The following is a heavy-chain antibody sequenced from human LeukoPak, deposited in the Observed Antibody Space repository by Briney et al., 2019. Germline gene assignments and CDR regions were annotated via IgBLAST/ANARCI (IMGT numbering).Heavy chain of an antibody. J-gene: IGHJ4*02. D-gene: IGHD3-10*01. CDR3: AALGDYYGSGTLDY. CDR1: GYTLTELS. CDR2: FDPEDGET. V-gene: IGHV1-24*01. Sequence: GASVKVSCKVSGYTLTELSMHWVRQAPGKGLEWMGGFDPEDGETVYAQKFQGRVTMTEDTSTDTAYMELSSLRSEDTAVYYCAALGDYYGSGTLDYWGQGTLVTVSS.